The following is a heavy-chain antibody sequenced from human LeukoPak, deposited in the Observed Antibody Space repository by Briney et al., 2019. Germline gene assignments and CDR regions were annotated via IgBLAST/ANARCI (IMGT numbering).Heavy chain of an antibody. Sequence: GGSLRLSCAASGFTFSSYSMNWVRQAPGKGLEWVPYISSSSSTIYYADSVKGRFTISRDNAKNSLYLQMNSLRAEDTAVYYCARGWGYCSSTSCPLWGRGTLVTVSS. CDR2: ISSSSSTI. V-gene: IGHV3-48*01. CDR3: ARGWGYCSSTSCPL. D-gene: IGHD2-2*01. J-gene: IGHJ4*02. CDR1: GFTFSSYS.